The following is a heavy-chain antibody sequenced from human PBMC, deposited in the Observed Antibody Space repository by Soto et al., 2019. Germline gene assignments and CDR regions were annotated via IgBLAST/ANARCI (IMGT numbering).Heavy chain of an antibody. J-gene: IGHJ6*02. CDR3: ARRHYYDSRYYYYGMDV. Sequence: GESLNISCKGSGYSFTSYWIGWVRQMPGKGLEWMGIIYPGDSDTRYSPSFQGQVTISADKSISTAYLQWSSLKASDTAMYYCARRHYYDSRYYYYGMDVWGQGTTVTVSS. V-gene: IGHV5-51*01. D-gene: IGHD3-22*01. CDR1: GYSFTSYW. CDR2: IYPGDSDT.